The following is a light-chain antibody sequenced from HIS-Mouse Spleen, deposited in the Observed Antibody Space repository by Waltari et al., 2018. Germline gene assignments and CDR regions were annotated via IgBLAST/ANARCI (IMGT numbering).Light chain of an antibody. CDR2: GAS. J-gene: IGKJ1*01. Sequence: IVLTQSPGTLSLSPGDRATLSCRASQSVSSSYFAWYQQKPGQAPRLLIYGASSRATGIPDRFSGSGSGTDFTLTISRLEPEDFAVYYCQQYGSSPPWPFGQGTKVEIK. CDR1: QSVSSSY. CDR3: QQYGSSPPWP. V-gene: IGKV3-20*01.